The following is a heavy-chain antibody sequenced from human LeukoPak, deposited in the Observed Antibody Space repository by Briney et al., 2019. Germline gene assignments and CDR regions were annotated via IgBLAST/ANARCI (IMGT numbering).Heavy chain of an antibody. V-gene: IGHV3-11*04. CDR3: ARDPSRYSSSWYDY. CDR1: GFTFSDYY. J-gene: IGHJ4*02. Sequence: GGSLRLSCAASGFTFSDYYMSWIRQAPGKGLEWVSYISSSGSTIYYADSVKGRFTISRDNAKNSLCLQMNSLRAEDTAVYYCARDPSRYSSSWYDYWGQGTLVTVSS. CDR2: ISSSGSTI. D-gene: IGHD6-13*01.